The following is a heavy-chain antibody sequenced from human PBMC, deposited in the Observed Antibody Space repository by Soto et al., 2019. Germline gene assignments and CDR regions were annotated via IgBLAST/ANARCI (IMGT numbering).Heavy chain of an antibody. D-gene: IGHD3-22*01. CDR2: ISSSGNTI. V-gene: IGHV3-11*01. J-gene: IGHJ5*02. CDR3: AKMSSENYYDPVFS. CDR1: GFTFSDYY. Sequence: QVQLVESGGGVVKTSGSLRIACAASGFTFSDYYMSWVRQAPGKGLEWVSYISSSGNTIYYADSVKGRFTISRDNAKNSVYLQMNILRAEDTALYFCAKMSSENYYDPVFSWGQGTLATVSS.